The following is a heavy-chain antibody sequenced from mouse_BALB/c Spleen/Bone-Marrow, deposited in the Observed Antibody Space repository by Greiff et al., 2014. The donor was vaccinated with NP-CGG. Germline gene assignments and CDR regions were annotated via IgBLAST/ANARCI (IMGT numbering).Heavy chain of an antibody. D-gene: IGHD1-1*01. J-gene: IGHJ2*01. CDR1: GYTFTSYW. V-gene: IGHV1-69*02. Sequence: VQLQQSGAELVRPGASVKLSCKASGYTFTSYWINWVKQRPGQGLEWIGNIYPSDSYTNYNQKVKDKATLTVDKSSSTAYMQLSSPTSEDSAVYYCTRSYGSSYEYYFDYWGQGTTLTVSS. CDR2: IYPSDSYT. CDR3: TRSYGSSYEYYFDY.